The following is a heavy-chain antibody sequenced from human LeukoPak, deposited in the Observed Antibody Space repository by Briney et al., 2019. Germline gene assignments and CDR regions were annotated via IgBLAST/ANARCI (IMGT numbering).Heavy chain of an antibody. J-gene: IGHJ4*02. D-gene: IGHD6-13*01. CDR1: GYTFTDYY. V-gene: IGHV1-2*02. CDR3: ARGSSSWSTFDY. Sequence: ASVKVSCKASGYTFTDYYMLWVRQVPGQGLEWMGWINPNSGATKYAQKFQGRVTMTRDRSISTAYMELSRLRSDDTAVYYCARGSSSWSTFDYWGQGTLVTVSS. CDR2: INPNSGAT.